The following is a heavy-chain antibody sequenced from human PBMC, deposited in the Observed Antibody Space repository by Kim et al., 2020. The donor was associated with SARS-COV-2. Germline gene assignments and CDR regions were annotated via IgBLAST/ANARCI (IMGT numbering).Heavy chain of an antibody. Sequence: GGSLRLSCAASGFTFSSYGMHWVRQAPGKGLEWVAVIWYDGSNKYYADSVKGRFTISRDNSKNTLYLQMNSLRAEDTAVYYCARDRGTDGDWFDPWGQGTLVTVSS. CDR3: ARDRGTDGDWFDP. V-gene: IGHV3-33*01. J-gene: IGHJ5*02. CDR1: GFTFSSYG. CDR2: IWYDGSNK. D-gene: IGHD3-10*01.